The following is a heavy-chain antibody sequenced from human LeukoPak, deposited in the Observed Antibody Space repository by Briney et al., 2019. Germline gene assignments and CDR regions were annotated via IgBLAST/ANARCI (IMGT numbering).Heavy chain of an antibody. CDR2: ISSSGSAV. V-gene: IGHV3-48*01. Sequence: GGSLRLSCAASGFTFSSYSMNWVRQAPGKGLEWVSYISSSGSAVDYADSVKGRFTISRDNSKNTLYLQMKSLRVEDTAVYYCARAGVGAIYYFDYWGQGTLVTVSS. CDR1: GFTFSSYS. J-gene: IGHJ4*02. D-gene: IGHD1-26*01. CDR3: ARAGVGAIYYFDY.